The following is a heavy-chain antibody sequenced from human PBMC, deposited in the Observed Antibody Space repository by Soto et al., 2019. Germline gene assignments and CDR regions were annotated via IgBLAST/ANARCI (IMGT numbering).Heavy chain of an antibody. CDR1: GFTFSGSA. CDR2: IRSKPNNYAT. J-gene: IGHJ6*03. V-gene: IGHV3-73*01. Sequence: EVQLVESGGGLVQPGGSLKLSCAASGFTFSGSAMHWVRQASGKGLEWVGRIRSKPNNYATAYGASVKGRFTISRDDSKNTANLQMNSLNTEDTAVYYCSRQASDFWSGKPQYYMDVWGKGTTVTVSS. D-gene: IGHD3-3*01. CDR3: SRQASDFWSGKPQYYMDV.